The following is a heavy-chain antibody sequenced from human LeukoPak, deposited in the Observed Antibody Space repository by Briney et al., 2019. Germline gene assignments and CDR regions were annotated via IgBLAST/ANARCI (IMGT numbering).Heavy chain of an antibody. CDR1: GGSISSSNYY. CDR3: ASLTTADAFDI. CDR2: VYHNGNT. D-gene: IGHD3-22*01. V-gene: IGHV4-39*07. Sequence: PSETLSLTCNVSGGSISSSNYYWGWLRQPPGKGLEWIATVYHNGNTYYNPSLRSRVTTSVDTSKNQFSLKLSSVTAADTAVYYCASLTTADAFDIWGQGTMVTVSS. J-gene: IGHJ3*02.